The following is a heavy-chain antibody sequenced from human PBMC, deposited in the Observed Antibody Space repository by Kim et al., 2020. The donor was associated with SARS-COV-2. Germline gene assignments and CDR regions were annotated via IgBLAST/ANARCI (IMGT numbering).Heavy chain of an antibody. J-gene: IGHJ4*02. CDR2: MTGSGADT. CDR3: AKETYTSGEFDF. CDR1: EFAFSNFA. V-gene: IGHV3-23*01. D-gene: IGHD6-19*01. Sequence: GGSLRLSWVASEFAFSNFAMAWVRQAPGKGLEWPSTMTGSGADTYYANSVKGRFAISRDNSRNTFYLQMSSLRAEDTAVYYCAKETYTSGEFDFWGQGTLVTVSS.